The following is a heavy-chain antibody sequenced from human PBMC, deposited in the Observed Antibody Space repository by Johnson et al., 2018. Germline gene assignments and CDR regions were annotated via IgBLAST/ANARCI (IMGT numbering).Heavy chain of an antibody. CDR3: VTGYPNYMDV. V-gene: IGHV3-15*07. CDR2: IYSKNNGGAV. D-gene: IGHD5-12*01. J-gene: IGHJ6*03. CDR1: GFSVSEGR. Sequence: VELVEAGGGLVKPGGSLRLSCEASGFSVSEGRMNWVRQAPGRGPEWVGRIYSKNNGGAVEYAAPVTGRFTISKDASQNPVDLQMNSLKTEDTAVYYCVTGYPNYMDVWGKGTTVTVSS.